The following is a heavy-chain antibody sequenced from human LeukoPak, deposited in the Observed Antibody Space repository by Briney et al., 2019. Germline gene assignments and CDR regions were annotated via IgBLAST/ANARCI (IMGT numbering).Heavy chain of an antibody. CDR1: GGSISSSSYY. D-gene: IGHD6-6*01. J-gene: IGHJ5*02. Sequence: PSETLSLTCTVSGGSISSSSYYWGWIRQPPGKGLEWIGSIYYSGSTYYNPSLKSRVTISVDTSKNQFSLKLSSVTAADTAVYYCARAPPEYSSSSFVGWFDPWGQGTLVTVSS. V-gene: IGHV4-39*07. CDR3: ARAPPEYSSSSFVGWFDP. CDR2: IYYSGST.